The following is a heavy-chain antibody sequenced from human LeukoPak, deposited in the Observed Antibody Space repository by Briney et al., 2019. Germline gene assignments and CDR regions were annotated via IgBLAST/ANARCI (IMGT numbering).Heavy chain of an antibody. CDR2: ISSSSSTI. CDR1: GFTFSSYS. D-gene: IGHD5-18*01. J-gene: IGHJ4*02. V-gene: IGHV3-48*04. CDR3: ARSGGKAMVYFDY. Sequence: QTGGSLRLSCAASGFTFSSYSMNWVRQAPGKGLEWVSYISSSSSTIYYADSVKGRFTISRDNARNSLYLQMNSLRAEDTAVYYCARSGGKAMVYFDYWGQGTLVTVSS.